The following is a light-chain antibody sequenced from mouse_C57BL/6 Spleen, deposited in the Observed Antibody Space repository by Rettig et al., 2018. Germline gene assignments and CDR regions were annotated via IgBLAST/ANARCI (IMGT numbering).Light chain of an antibody. Sequence: TTSNYANWVQEKPDHLFTGLIGGTNNRAPGVPARFSGSLIGDKAALTITGAQTEDEAIYFCALWYSNHFIFGSGTKVTVL. CDR2: GTN. J-gene: IGLJ3*01. CDR3: ALWYSNHFI. V-gene: IGLV1*01. CDR1: TTSNY.